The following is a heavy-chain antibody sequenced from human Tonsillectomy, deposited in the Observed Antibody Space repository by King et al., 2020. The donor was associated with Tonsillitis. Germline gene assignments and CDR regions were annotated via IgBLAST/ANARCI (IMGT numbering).Heavy chain of an antibody. CDR1: VFTCSSYG. D-gene: IGHD2-2*01. CDR3: ARDSDYQHNWFDP. V-gene: IGHV3-33*01. Sequence: VQLVESGGGVVQPGRSLRLSCAASVFTCSSYGMHGVRQAPGKGLEWLAVIWYDGSNIYYEDSVKGRFTISRDNSKKTLYLQMNSLTVEDTAVYYCARDSDYQHNWFDPWGQGTLVTVSS. CDR2: IWYDGSNI. J-gene: IGHJ5*02.